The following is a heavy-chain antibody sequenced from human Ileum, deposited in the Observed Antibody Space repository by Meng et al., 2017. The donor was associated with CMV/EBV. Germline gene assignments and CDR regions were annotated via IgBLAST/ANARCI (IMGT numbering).Heavy chain of an antibody. CDR1: GFTFDSYA. V-gene: IGHV3-23*01. D-gene: IGHD2-21*02. J-gene: IGHJ4*02. CDR2: ITGSGSGK. Sequence: SGFTFDSYAMTWVRQAPGKGLEWVAGITGSGSGKYYADSVKGRFTISRDNSKNTVHLQMNDLRAEDTALYYCAKDASWVVTFGAGEDFWGQGSLVTVSS. CDR3: AKDASWVVTFGAGEDF.